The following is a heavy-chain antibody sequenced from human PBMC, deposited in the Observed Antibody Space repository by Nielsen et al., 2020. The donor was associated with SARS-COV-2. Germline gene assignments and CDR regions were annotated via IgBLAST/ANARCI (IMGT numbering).Heavy chain of an antibody. J-gene: IGHJ6*02. D-gene: IGHD3-9*01. CDR3: AKDLKYYDILTGYLQTHYYYYYYGIDV. V-gene: IGHV3-30*18. CDR1: GFTFSSYG. Sequence: GGSLRLSCAASGFTFSSYGMHWVRQAPGKGLEWVAVISYDGSNKYYADSVKGRFTISRDNSKNTLYLQMNSLRAEDTAVYYCAKDLKYYDILTGYLQTHYYYYYYGIDVWGQGTTVTVSS. CDR2: ISYDGSNK.